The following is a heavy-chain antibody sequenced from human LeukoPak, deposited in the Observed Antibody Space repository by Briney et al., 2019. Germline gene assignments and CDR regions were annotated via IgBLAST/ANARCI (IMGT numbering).Heavy chain of an antibody. D-gene: IGHD3-10*01. CDR1: GFTFSDYY. CDR3: ARDPPGMVRGVPSRYFDY. V-gene: IGHV3-11*06. CDR2: ISSSSSYT. Sequence: KPGGSLRLSCAASGFTFSDYYMGWIRQAPGKGLEWVSYISSSSSYTNYADSVKGRFTISRDNAKNSLYLQMNSLRAEDTAVYYCARDPPGMVRGVPSRYFDYWGQGTLVTVSS. J-gene: IGHJ4*02.